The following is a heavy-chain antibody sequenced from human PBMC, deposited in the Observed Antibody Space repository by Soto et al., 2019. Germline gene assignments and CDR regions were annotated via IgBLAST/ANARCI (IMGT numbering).Heavy chain of an antibody. V-gene: IGHV4-39*01. J-gene: IGHJ5*02. Sequence: QLQLQESGPGLVKPSETLSLTCTVSGGSISSSSYYWGWIRQPPGKGLEWIGSIYYSGSTYYNPSLKSRVTISVDTSKNQFSLKLSSVTAADTAVYYCARHCVILVLGWFDPWGQGTLVTVSS. CDR3: ARHCVILVLGWFDP. CDR1: GGSISSSSYY. D-gene: IGHD2-21*01. CDR2: IYYSGST.